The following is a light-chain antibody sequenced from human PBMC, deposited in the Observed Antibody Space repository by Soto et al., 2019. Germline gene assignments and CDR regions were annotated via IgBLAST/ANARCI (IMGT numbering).Light chain of an antibody. Sequence: QSVLTQPPSVSAAPGQKVTIACSGSSSNIGKNFVSWYQQFPGTAPKVLIYENNKRLSGIPDRFSGSKSGTSVTLGITGLQTGDEAIYYCASWDSSLYGVVFGGGTKLTVL. J-gene: IGLJ2*01. CDR2: ENN. V-gene: IGLV1-51*02. CDR1: SSNIGKNF. CDR3: ASWDSSLYGVV.